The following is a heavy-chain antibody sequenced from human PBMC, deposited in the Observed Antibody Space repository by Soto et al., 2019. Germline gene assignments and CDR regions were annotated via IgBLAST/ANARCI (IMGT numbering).Heavy chain of an antibody. V-gene: IGHV2-70*01. D-gene: IGHD1-20*01. CDR3: ARISHFEITGTTSGMDV. J-gene: IGHJ6*02. CDR2: IDWDDDK. Sequence: SGPTLVNPTQTLTLTCTFSEFSLSTSGMCVSWIRQPPGKALEWLALIDWDDDKYYSTSLKTRLTISKDTSKNQVVLTMTNMDPVDTATYYCARISHFEITGTTSGMDVWGQGTTVTVSS. CDR1: EFSLSTSGMC.